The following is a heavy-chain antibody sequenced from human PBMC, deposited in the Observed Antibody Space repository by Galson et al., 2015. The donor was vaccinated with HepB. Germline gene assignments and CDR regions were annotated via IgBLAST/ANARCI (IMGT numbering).Heavy chain of an antibody. J-gene: IGHJ6*02. CDR1: GFTFSSYS. CDR3: ARVEGYYYGSGSYGAAQQSSIPNYYYYYGMDV. CDR2: ISSSSSYI. D-gene: IGHD3-10*01. Sequence: SLRLSCAASGFTFSSYSMNWVRQAPGKGLEWVSSISSSSSYIYYADSVKGRFTISRDNAKNSLYLQMNSLRAEDTAVYYCARVEGYYYGSGSYGAAQQSSIPNYYYYYGMDVWGQGTTVTVSS. V-gene: IGHV3-21*04.